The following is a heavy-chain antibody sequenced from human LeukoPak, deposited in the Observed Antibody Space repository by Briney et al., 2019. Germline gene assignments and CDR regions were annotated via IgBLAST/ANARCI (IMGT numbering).Heavy chain of an antibody. CDR3: ARVKYSRAYDAFDI. J-gene: IGHJ3*02. Sequence: GGSLRLSCAASGFTFSTYWMSWARQAPGKRPEWVAYIKQDGSEKDYLDSVKGRFTISRDNAKNSLYLQMNSLRAEDTAVYYCARVKYSRAYDAFDIWGQGTMVTVSS. D-gene: IGHD6-13*01. CDR1: GFTFSTYW. V-gene: IGHV3-7*01. CDR2: IKQDGSEK.